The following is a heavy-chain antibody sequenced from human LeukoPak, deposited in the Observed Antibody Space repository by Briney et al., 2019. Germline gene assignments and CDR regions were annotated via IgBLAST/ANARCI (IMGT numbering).Heavy chain of an antibody. D-gene: IGHD3-3*01. CDR1: GGSISSYY. Sequence: SETLSLTCTVSGGSISSYYWSWIRQPPGKGLEWIGYIYYSGSTNYNPSLKSRVTISVDTSKNQFSLKLSSVTAADTAVYYCARDHKYYDFWSGNYYYYMDVWGKGTTVTVSS. V-gene: IGHV4-59*01. CDR3: ARDHKYYDFWSGNYYYYMDV. J-gene: IGHJ6*03. CDR2: IYYSGST.